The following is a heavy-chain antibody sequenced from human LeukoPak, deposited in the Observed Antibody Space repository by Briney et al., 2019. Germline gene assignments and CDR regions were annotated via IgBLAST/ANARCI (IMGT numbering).Heavy chain of an antibody. CDR2: ISYDGSNQ. Sequence: GGSLRLSCAASGFTFSSYGMNWVRQAPGKGLEWMAAISYDGSNQFYADSVRGRFTISRDNSKNTLYLQMSSLRGEDTAVYYCARADILAGYYHSYFDYWGQGTLVTVSS. V-gene: IGHV3-30*03. D-gene: IGHD3-9*01. CDR1: GFTFSSYG. CDR3: ARADILAGYYHSYFDY. J-gene: IGHJ4*02.